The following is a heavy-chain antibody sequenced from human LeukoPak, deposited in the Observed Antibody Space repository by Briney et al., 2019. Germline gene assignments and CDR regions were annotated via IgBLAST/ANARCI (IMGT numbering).Heavy chain of an antibody. V-gene: IGHV4-61*02. CDR1: GGSISRSDYH. CDR3: ARDAKGAFDI. J-gene: IGHJ3*02. Sequence: PSQTLSLTCTVSGGSISRSDYHWSWIRRPAGKGLEWIGRISTSGSTNYNSSLKSRLTISADTSKKQFSLRLSSVTAADTAVYYCARDAKGAFDIWGQGTMVTVSS. CDR2: ISTSGST.